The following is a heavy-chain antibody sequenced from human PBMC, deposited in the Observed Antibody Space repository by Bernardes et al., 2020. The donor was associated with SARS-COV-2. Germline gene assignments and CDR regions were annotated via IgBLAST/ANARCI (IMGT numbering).Heavy chain of an antibody. CDR3: AREDWSGGYATTDY. Sequence: SQTLSLTCAISGDSVSSNSAAWSWIRQSPSRGLEWLGRTFYKSKWDTDYAVSVKSRITISPDTSKNQFSLQLKSVTPDDTAVYFCAREDWSGGYATTDYWGQGTRGTVSS. CDR1: GDSVSSNSAA. J-gene: IGHJ4*02. D-gene: IGHD2-15*01. V-gene: IGHV6-1*01. CDR2: TFYKSKWDT.